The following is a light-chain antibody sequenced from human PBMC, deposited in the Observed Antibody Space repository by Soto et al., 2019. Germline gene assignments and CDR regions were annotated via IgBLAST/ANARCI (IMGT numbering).Light chain of an antibody. V-gene: IGKV3-20*01. CDR1: QSVTSNF. Sequence: EIVLTQSPGTLSLYPGERATLSCRASQSVTSNFLAWYQQKPGQAPRLLIYRVSSRATGIPDRFSGSGSGTDFTLTISRLEPEDFAVYYCQQYGNVPLTFGGGTKVDI. CDR2: RVS. J-gene: IGKJ4*01. CDR3: QQYGNVPLT.